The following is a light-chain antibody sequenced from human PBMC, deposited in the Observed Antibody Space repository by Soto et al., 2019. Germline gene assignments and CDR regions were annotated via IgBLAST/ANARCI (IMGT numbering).Light chain of an antibody. Sequence: EIVLTQSPVTLSLSPGERATLSCRASQSVSSSYLAWYQQKPGQAPRLLIYGASSRATGIPDRFSGSGSGTDFTRTISRLEPEDFAVYYCQQYGRTFGQGTKVEIK. CDR1: QSVSSSY. V-gene: IGKV3-20*01. CDR2: GAS. J-gene: IGKJ1*01. CDR3: QQYGRT.